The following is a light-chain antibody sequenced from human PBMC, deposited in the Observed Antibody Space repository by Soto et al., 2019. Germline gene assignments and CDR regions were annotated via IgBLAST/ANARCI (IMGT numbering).Light chain of an antibody. J-gene: IGKJ2*01. CDR1: QGVSSY. V-gene: IGKV3-15*01. CDR2: DAS. CDR3: QQSNKWPYT. Sequence: EIVLTQSPATLSLSPGGIATLSFSASQGVSSYLAWYQQKPGQAPRLLIYDASTRATGIPARFSGSGSGTDFTLTIGSLQSEDFAVYYCQQSNKWPYTFGQGTKVDIK.